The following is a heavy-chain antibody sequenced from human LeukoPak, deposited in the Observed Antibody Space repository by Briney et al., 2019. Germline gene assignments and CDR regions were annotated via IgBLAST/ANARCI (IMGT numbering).Heavy chain of an antibody. CDR1: GFTFSSYA. CDR2: FSVSDETT. J-gene: IGHJ4*02. Sequence: GGSLRLSCAASGFTFSSYAMSWVRQAPGKGLEWGSGFSVSDETTCYADSVKGGFTISRDNAKNTLYLEINSLRAEDTAVYYCAKDTRVSYGDYIIRWGLGTLVIVYS. CDR3: AKDTRVSYGDYIIR. V-gene: IGHV3-23*01. D-gene: IGHD4-17*01.